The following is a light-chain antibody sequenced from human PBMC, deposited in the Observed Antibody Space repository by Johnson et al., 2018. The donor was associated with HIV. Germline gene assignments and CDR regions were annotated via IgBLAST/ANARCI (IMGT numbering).Light chain of an antibody. Sequence: QPVLTQPPSVSAAPGQKVTISCSGSSSNIGNNYVSWYQQLPGTAPKLLIYENNKRPSGIPARFSGSKSGTSAPLGITGLQTGDEADYSCGTGGSSLSASYVFGTGTTVTVL. CDR1: SSNIGNNY. CDR3: GTGGSSLSASYV. V-gene: IGLV1-51*02. CDR2: ENN. J-gene: IGLJ1*01.